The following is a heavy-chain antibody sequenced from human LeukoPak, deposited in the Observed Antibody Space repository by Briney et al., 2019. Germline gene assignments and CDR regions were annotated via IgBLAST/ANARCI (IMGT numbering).Heavy chain of an antibody. CDR3: AKHHYDFWSGSIN. D-gene: IGHD3-3*01. J-gene: IGHJ4*02. V-gene: IGHV3-23*01. CDR2: ISGSGGST. Sequence: GGSLRLSCAASGFTFSSFAMSWVRQAPGKGLEWVSAISGSGGSTYYADPVKGRFTISRDNSKNTLYLQMNSLRAEDTAVYYCAKHHYDFWSGSINWGQGTLVTVSS. CDR1: GFTFSSFA.